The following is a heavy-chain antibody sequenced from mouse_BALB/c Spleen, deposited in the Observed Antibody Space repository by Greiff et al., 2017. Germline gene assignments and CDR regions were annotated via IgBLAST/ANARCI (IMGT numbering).Heavy chain of an antibody. CDR3: TRRGDYDTASWFAY. D-gene: IGHD2-4*01. CDR2: INPSNGGT. CDR1: GYTFTSYY. Sequence: QVLLQQSGAELVKPGASVKLSCKASGYTFTSYYMYWVKQRPGQGLEWIGEINPSNGGTNFNEKFKSKATLTVDKSSSTAYMQLSSLTSEDSAVYYCTRRGDYDTASWFAYWGQGTLVTVSA. V-gene: IGHV1S81*02. J-gene: IGHJ3*01.